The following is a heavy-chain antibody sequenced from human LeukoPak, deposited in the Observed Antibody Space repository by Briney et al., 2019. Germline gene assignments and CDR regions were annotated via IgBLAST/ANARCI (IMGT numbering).Heavy chain of an antibody. CDR3: AREGYYGTSASGAFDI. D-gene: IGHD3-22*01. CDR2: IYYSGST. Sequence: SETLSLTCTVSGGSISSSSYYWGWIRQPPGKGLEWIGSIYYSGSTYYNPSLKSRVTISVDTSKNQFSLKLSSVTAADTAVYYCAREGYYGTSASGAFDIWGQGTMVTVSS. V-gene: IGHV4-39*07. CDR1: GGSISSSSYY. J-gene: IGHJ3*02.